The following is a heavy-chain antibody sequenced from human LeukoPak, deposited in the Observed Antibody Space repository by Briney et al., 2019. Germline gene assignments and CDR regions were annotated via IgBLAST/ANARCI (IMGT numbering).Heavy chain of an antibody. V-gene: IGHV3-9*01. CDR3: AKDGSRAWDIGFQH. CDR1: GFTFDDYA. J-gene: IGHJ1*01. CDR2: ISGNSGSI. Sequence: GRSLRLSCAASGFTFDDYAMYWVRQGPGKGLEWVSGISGNSGSIGYADSVKGRFAISRDNSKNTLYLQMNSLRAEDTAVYYCAKDGSRAWDIGFQHWGQGTLVTVSS. D-gene: IGHD2-15*01.